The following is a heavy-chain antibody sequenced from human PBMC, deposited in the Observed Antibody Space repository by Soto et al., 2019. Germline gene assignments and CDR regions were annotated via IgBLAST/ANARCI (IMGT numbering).Heavy chain of an antibody. CDR1: GGTFSTYA. CDR2: IIPIFNTA. Sequence: ASVKVSCKVSGGTFSTYAISWVRQAPGQGLEWMGGIIPIFNTAKYAQKFQGRVTITADKSTNTVHMELSSLRSEDTAVYYCARQTVSSGWHYGNWLDPWGQGTLVTVSS. D-gene: IGHD6-19*01. CDR3: ARQTVSSGWHYGNWLDP. V-gene: IGHV1-69*06. J-gene: IGHJ5*02.